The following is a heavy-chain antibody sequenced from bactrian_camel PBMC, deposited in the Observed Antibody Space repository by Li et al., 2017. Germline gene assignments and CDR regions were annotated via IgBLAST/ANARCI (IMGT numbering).Heavy chain of an antibody. CDR2: TILSDGRT. Sequence: HVQLVESGGGSVQTGGSLTLSCTASGFAFADAGMGWYRQAPGNECEVVSTILSDGRTNYRDSVKGRFTISQDSARNTVYLQMNNLQPEDTATYYCAEGRGSRGEHCYSLNYWGQGTQVTVS. D-gene: IGHD6*01. J-gene: IGHJ4*01. CDR3: AEGRGSRGEHCYSLNY. CDR1: GFAFADAG. V-gene: IGHV3S60*01.